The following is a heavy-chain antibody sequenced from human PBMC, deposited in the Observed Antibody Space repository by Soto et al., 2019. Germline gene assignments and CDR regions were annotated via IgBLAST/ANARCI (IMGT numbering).Heavy chain of an antibody. CDR2: INTYNGNT. CDR3: ARDTSAWHDTFDI. V-gene: IGHV1-18*01. CDR1: GYTFTTYG. J-gene: IGHJ3*02. D-gene: IGHD6-19*01. Sequence: QVQLVQSGAEVKKPGASVKVSCKASGYTFTTYGISWVRQAPGQGLEWMGLINTYNGNTNYAQILQGRVTMTTDTSTSTAYMELRSLRSDDTAVYYCARDTSAWHDTFDIWGQGTMVTVSS.